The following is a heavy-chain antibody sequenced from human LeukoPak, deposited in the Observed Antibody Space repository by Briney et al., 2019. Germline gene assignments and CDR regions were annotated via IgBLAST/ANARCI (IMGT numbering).Heavy chain of an antibody. Sequence: GGSLRRSCAASGFTFSSYAMSWVRQAPGKGLEWVSAISGSGGSTYYADSVKGRFTISRDNSKNTLYLQMNSLRAEDTAVYYCANANLGYCSSTSCAQDYWGQGTLVTVSS. J-gene: IGHJ4*02. CDR3: ANANLGYCSSTSCAQDY. CDR2: ISGSGGST. CDR1: GFTFSSYA. V-gene: IGHV3-23*01. D-gene: IGHD2-2*01.